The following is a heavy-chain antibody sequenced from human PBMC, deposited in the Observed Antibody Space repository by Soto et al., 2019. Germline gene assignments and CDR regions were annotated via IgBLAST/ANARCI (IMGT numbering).Heavy chain of an antibody. CDR1: GYTFTSYA. D-gene: IGHD7-27*01. V-gene: IGHV1-3*01. Sequence: ASVKVSCKASGYTFTSYAMHWVRQAPGQRLEWMGWINAGNGNTKYSQKFQGRVTITRDTSASTAYMELSSLRSEDTAVYYCARVPPITGDLAFDYWGQGTLVTVSS. CDR3: ARVPPITGDLAFDY. CDR2: INAGNGNT. J-gene: IGHJ4*02.